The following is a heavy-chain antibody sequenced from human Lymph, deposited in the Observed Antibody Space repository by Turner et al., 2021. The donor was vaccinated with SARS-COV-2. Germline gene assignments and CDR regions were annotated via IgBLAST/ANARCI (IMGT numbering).Heavy chain of an antibody. CDR1: GFTFSTYA. V-gene: IGHV3-30*04. CDR3: ARYASGGYFYYGMDV. D-gene: IGHD3-10*01. CDR2: ISYDGSNK. J-gene: IGHJ6*02. Sequence: QVQLVESGGGVVQPGRSLILPCAASGFTFSTYAIYWVRQAPGKGLEWVAVISYDGSNKYYADSVKGRFTISRDNSKNTLYLQMNSLRAEDTAVYYCARYASGGYFYYGMDVWGQGTTVTVSS.